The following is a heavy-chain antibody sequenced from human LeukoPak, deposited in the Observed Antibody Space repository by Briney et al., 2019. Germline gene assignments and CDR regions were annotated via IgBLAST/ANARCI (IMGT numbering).Heavy chain of an antibody. Sequence: ASVKVSCKASGGTFSSYAISWVRQAPGQGLEWMGGIIPIFGTANYAQKFQGRVTITTDESTSTAYMELSSLRSEDTAVYCCALGYCGSTSCPGVLFDYWGQGTLVTVSS. J-gene: IGHJ4*02. D-gene: IGHD2-2*01. V-gene: IGHV1-69*05. CDR1: GGTFSSYA. CDR2: IIPIFGTA. CDR3: ALGYCGSTSCPGVLFDY.